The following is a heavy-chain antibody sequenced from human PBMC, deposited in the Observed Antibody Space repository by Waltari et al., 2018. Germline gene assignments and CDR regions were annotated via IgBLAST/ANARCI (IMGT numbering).Heavy chain of an antibody. V-gene: IGHV3-74*01. D-gene: IGHD1-26*01. CDR3: AREGSLDGFFDY. J-gene: IGHJ4*02. CDR2: IKSDGNTI. CDR1: GFTVSSNY. Sequence: EVQLVESGGGLIQPGGSLRLSCAASGFTVSSNYMSWVRQAPGKGLEWVSRIKSDGNTINYADSVKGRFIISRDNAKNTLYLQMNSLRAEDTAVYYCAREGSLDGFFDYWGQGTLVTVPS.